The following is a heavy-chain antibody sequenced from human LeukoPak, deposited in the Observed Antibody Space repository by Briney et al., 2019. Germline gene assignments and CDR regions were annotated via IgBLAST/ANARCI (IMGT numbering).Heavy chain of an antibody. CDR3: AKDDAGLPDY. V-gene: IGHV3-30*18. J-gene: IGHJ4*02. CDR2: ISYVGSDT. Sequence: GGSLRLSCAASGYTFINYGMHWVRQAPGKGLEWVAVISYVGSDTFYTDSVKGRFTISRDDAKNTVSLHMNSLRVEDTAVYYCAKDDAGLPDYWGQGTLVTVSS. CDR1: GYTFINYG. D-gene: IGHD5-12*01.